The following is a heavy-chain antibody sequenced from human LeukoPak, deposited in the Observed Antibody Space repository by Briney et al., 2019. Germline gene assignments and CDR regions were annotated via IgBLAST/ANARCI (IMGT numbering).Heavy chain of an antibody. Sequence: PGGSLRLSCAASGFTFSDYYMSWIRQAPGKGLEWVSYISSSGSTIYYADSVKGRFTISRENAKNPLYLQMNSLRAEDTAVYYCARDGVYYDSSGYYSAFDIWGQGTMVTVSS. CDR2: ISSSGSTI. CDR1: GFTFSDYY. J-gene: IGHJ3*02. V-gene: IGHV3-11*04. D-gene: IGHD3-22*01. CDR3: ARDGVYYDSSGYYSAFDI.